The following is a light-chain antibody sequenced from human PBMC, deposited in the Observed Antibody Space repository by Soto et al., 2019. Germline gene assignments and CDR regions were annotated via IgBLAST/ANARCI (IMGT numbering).Light chain of an antibody. J-gene: IGKJ1*01. V-gene: IGKV1-12*02. CDR1: RGLTTW. CDR2: STS. CDR3: QQAHSLPWT. Sequence: DIQMTQPRSSGSDSAGARVNITVRRGRGLTTWVGWYQQKPGEAPKLLIYSTSFLQSGVPSRFSGSGSGTDFILTISSLQPEDFATYFCQQAHSLPWTFGQGTKVELK.